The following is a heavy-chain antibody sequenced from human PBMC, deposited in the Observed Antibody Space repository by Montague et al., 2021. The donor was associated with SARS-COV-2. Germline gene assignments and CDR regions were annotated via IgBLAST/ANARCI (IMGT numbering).Heavy chain of an antibody. Sequence: SLRLSCAASGFTFSSYSMNWVRQAPGKGLEWVSSISSSSYIYYADSVKGRFTISRDNAKNPLYLQMNSLRAEDTAVYYCARGIRITMVRGVTIDYWGQGTLVTVSS. CDR3: ARGIRITMVRGVTIDY. J-gene: IGHJ4*02. D-gene: IGHD3-10*01. V-gene: IGHV3-21*01. CDR1: GFTFSSYS. CDR2: ISSSSYI.